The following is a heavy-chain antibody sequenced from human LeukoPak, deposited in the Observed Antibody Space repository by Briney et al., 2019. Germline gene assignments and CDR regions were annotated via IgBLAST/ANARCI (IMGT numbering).Heavy chain of an antibody. CDR2: INHSGST. CDR3: ARGRGSSWAIKYYYYGMDV. D-gene: IGHD6-13*01. CDR1: GGSFSGYY. J-gene: IGHJ6*02. Sequence: SETLSLTCAVYGGSFSGYYWSWIRQPPGKGLEWIGEINHSGSTNYNPSLKSRVTISVDTSKNQFSLKLSSATAADTAVYYCARGRGSSWAIKYYYYGMDVWGQGTTVTVSS. V-gene: IGHV4-34*01.